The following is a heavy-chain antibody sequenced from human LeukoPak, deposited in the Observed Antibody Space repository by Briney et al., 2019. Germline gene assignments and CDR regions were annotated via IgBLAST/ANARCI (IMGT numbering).Heavy chain of an antibody. V-gene: IGHV4-59*01. J-gene: IGHJ4*02. Sequence: SETLSLTCTVSGGSISYYYWSWIRQPPGKGLEWIGYFDYSGSTNYNPSLKSRVTISVDTSKNQFSLKLSSVTAADTAVYYCASDSGYAWDYFDYWGQGTLVTVSS. D-gene: IGHD3-22*01. CDR1: GGSISYYY. CDR3: ASDSGYAWDYFDY. CDR2: FDYSGST.